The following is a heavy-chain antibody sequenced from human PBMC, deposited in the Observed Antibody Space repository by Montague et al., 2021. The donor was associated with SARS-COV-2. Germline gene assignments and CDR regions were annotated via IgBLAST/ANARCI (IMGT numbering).Heavy chain of an antibody. CDR1: GGSISSGGYY. CDR2: IYYSGST. D-gene: IGHD3-10*01. CDR3: ARDVLAWSYHGSGSYSDGMDV. J-gene: IGHJ6*02. V-gene: IGHV4-31*03. Sequence: TLSLTCTVSGGSISSGGYYWSWIRQHPGKGLEWIGYIYYSGSTYYNPSLKSRVTISVDTSKNQFSLKLSSVTAADTAVYYCARDVLAWSYHGSGSYSDGMDVWGQGTTVTVSS.